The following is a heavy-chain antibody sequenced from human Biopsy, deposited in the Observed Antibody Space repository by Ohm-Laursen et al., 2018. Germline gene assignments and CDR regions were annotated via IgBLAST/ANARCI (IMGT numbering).Heavy chain of an antibody. D-gene: IGHD6-19*01. V-gene: IGHV4-34*01. CDR3: ARGRLRAVARFDY. J-gene: IGHJ4*02. Sequence: GTLSLTCAVYGGSFSGYYWSWIRQPPGKGLEWIGEINHSGSTNYNPSLRSRVTISVDTSKNQFSLKLSSVTAADTAVYYCARGRLRAVARFDYWGQGTLVTVSS. CDR1: GGSFSGYY. CDR2: INHSGST.